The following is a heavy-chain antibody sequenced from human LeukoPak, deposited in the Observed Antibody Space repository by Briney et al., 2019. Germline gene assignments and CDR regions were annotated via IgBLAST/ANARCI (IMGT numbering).Heavy chain of an antibody. CDR3: AREGGSGSLHY. Sequence: GGSLRLSCAASGFTFSNYAMSWVRQAPGKGLEWVSGISGSGGSTYYADSVKGRLTISRDNSKNTLYLQMDSLRAEDTAVYYCAREGGSGSLHYWGQGTLVTVSS. CDR1: GFTFSNYA. V-gene: IGHV3-23*01. CDR2: ISGSGGST. D-gene: IGHD3-10*01. J-gene: IGHJ4*02.